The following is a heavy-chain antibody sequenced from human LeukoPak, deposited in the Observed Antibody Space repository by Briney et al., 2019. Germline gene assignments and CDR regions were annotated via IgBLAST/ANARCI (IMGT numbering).Heavy chain of an antibody. CDR3: AREKLAGNWFDP. J-gene: IGHJ5*02. Sequence: PGGSLRLSCAASGFTFSSYSMNWVRQAPGRGLEWVAVISYDGSNKYYADSVKGRFTISRDNSKNTLYLQMNSLRAEDTAVYYCAREKLAGNWFDPWGQGTLVTVSS. D-gene: IGHD6-13*01. CDR1: GFTFSSYS. CDR2: ISYDGSNK. V-gene: IGHV3-30*03.